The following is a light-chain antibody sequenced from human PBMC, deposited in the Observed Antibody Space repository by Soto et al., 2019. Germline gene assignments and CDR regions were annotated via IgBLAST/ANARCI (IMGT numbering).Light chain of an antibody. CDR2: DAS. CDR3: QQYHIYWT. V-gene: IGKV1-5*01. CDR1: QNIRSR. Sequence: DFQMTHSPSTLSASVGDRVTITCRASQNIRSRLAWFQQKPGKAPKLLIYDASSLESGVPQRFSGSGSGTEFTLTISSLQTDVFSTYHCQQYHIYWTVGHGTKVDI. J-gene: IGKJ1*01.